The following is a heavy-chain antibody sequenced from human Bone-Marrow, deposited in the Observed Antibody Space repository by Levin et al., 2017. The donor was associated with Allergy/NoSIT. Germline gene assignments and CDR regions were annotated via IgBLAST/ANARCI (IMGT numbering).Heavy chain of an antibody. V-gene: IGHV3-74*01. CDR1: GFTFRNYW. D-gene: IGHD3-22*01. J-gene: IGHJ4*02. Sequence: LSLTCAASGFTFRNYWMHWVRQAPGKGLVWVSRINSAGTDISYADSVKGRFTISRDNAKNTLYLQMGSLRAEDTAVYYCARDDHYERSVNGDVWGQGTLVTVST. CDR3: ARDDHYERSVNGDV. CDR2: INSAGTDI.